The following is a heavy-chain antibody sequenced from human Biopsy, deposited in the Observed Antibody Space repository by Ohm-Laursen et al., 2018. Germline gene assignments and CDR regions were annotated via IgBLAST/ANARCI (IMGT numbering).Heavy chain of an antibody. CDR1: GGTFSNYA. D-gene: IGHD3-3*01. CDR3: ATPFQYYDSWGGYPPFDH. J-gene: IGHJ4*02. Sequence: SSVKVSCKASGGTFSNYAISWVRQAPGEGLEWMGGIIAVSGLVNYAPKFQGRVSITADKSTTTAYMELGNLKSEDTAVYYCATPFQYYDSWGGYPPFDHWGQGTLVTVSS. V-gene: IGHV1-69*17. CDR2: IIAVSGLV.